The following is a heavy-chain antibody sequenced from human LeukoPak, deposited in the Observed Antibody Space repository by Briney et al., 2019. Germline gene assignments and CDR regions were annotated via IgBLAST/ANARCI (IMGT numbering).Heavy chain of an antibody. J-gene: IGHJ4*02. CDR1: GFTFSSYG. Sequence: GGSLRLSCAASGFTFSSYGMSWVRKAPGRGLEWVSAISGSGGSTYYADSVKGRFTISRDNSKNSLYLQMNSLRAEDTAVYYCARATFIWTAYYTHWGQGTPVTVSS. CDR3: ARATFIWTAYYTH. D-gene: IGHD3/OR15-3a*01. V-gene: IGHV3-23*01. CDR2: ISGSGGST.